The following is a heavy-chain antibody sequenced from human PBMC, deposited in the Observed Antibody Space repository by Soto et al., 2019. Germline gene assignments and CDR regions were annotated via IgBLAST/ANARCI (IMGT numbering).Heavy chain of an antibody. J-gene: IGHJ6*02. CDR3: DRGQHPNYGMDV. CDR1: GGSISSGGYS. D-gene: IGHD6-13*01. V-gene: IGHV4-30-2*01. CDR2: IYHSGST. Sequence: PSETLSLTCAVSGGSISSGGYSWSWIRQPPGKGLEWIGYIYHSGSTYYNPSLKSRVTISVDRSKNQFSLKLSSVTAADTAVYYCDRGQHPNYGMDVWGQGTTVTVSS.